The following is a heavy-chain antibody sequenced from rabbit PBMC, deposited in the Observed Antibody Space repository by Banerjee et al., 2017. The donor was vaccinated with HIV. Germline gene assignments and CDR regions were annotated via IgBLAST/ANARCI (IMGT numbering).Heavy chain of an antibody. CDR1: GFDFSSYY. J-gene: IGHJ4*01. D-gene: IGHD4-1*01. CDR3: ARDLAGVIGWNFGL. V-gene: IGHV1S45*01. CDR2: INSNTGNT. Sequence: QEQLKESGGGLFKPGGSLKLSCTASGFDFSSYYMSWVRQAPGKGLEWIACINSNTGNTVYASWAKGPFTISKTSSTTVTLQMTSLTAADTATYFCARDLAGVIGWNFGLWGQGTLVTVS.